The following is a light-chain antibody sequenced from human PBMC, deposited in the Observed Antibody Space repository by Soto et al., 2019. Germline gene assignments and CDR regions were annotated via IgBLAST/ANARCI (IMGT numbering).Light chain of an antibody. CDR2: SNN. V-gene: IGLV1-44*01. CDR3: AAWDDSLHVYF. CDR1: SSNIGSNT. Sequence: QSVLTQPPSASGTPRQKVTISCSGSSSNIGSNTVTWYQHLPGTAPKLLIYSNNQRSSGVPGRFSGSESGTSASLAITGVQSEDGADYYCAAWDDSLHVYFFGTGTKVTVL. J-gene: IGLJ1*01.